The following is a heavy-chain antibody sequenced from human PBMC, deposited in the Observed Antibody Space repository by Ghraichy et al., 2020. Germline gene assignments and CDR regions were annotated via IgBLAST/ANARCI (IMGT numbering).Heavy chain of an antibody. Sequence: ASVKVFCRISENPFSFYAVHWVRQAPGQRLEWMGYIYGASTDTRYSQKFQGRVTIYWDTSATTTYLELSGLASDDTAVYFCLINGGPYARHWGEGSPVTVSA. D-gene: IGHD2-8*01. J-gene: IGHJ4*02. CDR1: ENPFSFYA. CDR3: LINGGPYARH. V-gene: IGHV1-3*01. CDR2: IYGASTDT.